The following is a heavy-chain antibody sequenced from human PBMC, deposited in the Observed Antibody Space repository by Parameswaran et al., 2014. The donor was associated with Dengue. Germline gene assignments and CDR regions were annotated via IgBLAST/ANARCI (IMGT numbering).Heavy chain of an antibody. V-gene: IGHV3-74*01. J-gene: IGHJ6*02. D-gene: IGHD3-10*01. CDR1: GFTFSSYW. CDR2: INSDGSST. Sequence: GESLKISCAASGFTFSSYWMHWVRQAPGKGLVWVSRINSDGSSTSYADSVKGRFTISRDNAKNTLYLQMNSLRAEDTAVYYCASPRYYGSGSYYYYYGMDVWGQGTTVTVSS. CDR3: ASPRYYGSGSYYYYYGMDV.